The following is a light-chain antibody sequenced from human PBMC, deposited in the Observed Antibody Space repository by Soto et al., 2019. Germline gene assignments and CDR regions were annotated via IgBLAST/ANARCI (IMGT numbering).Light chain of an antibody. CDR1: QSVSTY. J-gene: IGKJ4*01. CDR3: QQRSTWPLT. CDR2: DAS. V-gene: IGKV3-11*01. Sequence: EIVLTQSPATLSLSAGERATLSCRASQSVSTYLAWYQQKSGQAPSLLIYDASNRATCIPARFSGSGSGTDFTLSISSLEPEDFALYYCQQRSTWPLTFGGGTKVEIK.